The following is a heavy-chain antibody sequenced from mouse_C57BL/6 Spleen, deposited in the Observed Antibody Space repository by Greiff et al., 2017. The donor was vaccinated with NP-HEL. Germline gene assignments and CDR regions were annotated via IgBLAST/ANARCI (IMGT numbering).Heavy chain of an antibody. V-gene: IGHV1-82*01. CDR1: GYAFSSSW. CDR3: ARTGGSSYGGFAY. J-gene: IGHJ3*01. CDR2: IYPGDGDT. Sequence: VQLQQSGPELVKPGASVKISCKASGYAFSSSWMNWVKQRPGKGLEWIGRIYPGDGDTNYNGKFKGKATLTADKSSSTAYMQLSSLTSEDSAVYFCARTGGSSYGGFAYWGQGTLVTVSA. D-gene: IGHD1-1*01.